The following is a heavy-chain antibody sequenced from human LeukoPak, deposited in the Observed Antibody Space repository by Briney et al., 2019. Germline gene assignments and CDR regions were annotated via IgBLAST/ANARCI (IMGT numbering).Heavy chain of an antibody. CDR1: GFTFSTYW. J-gene: IGHJ4*02. V-gene: IGHV3-7*01. CDR3: ARDSSGYQ. Sequence: SGGSLRLSCAASGFTFSTYWMSWVRQAPGKGLEWVANIKEDGSEKYYGDSVKGRFTISRDNAKNSLYLEMNSLRVEDTAVYYCARDSSGYQWGQGTLVTASS. CDR2: IKEDGSEK. D-gene: IGHD5-12*01.